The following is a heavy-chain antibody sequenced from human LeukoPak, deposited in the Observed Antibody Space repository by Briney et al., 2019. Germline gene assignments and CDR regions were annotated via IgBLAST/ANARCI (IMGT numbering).Heavy chain of an antibody. CDR2: IGTAGDT. CDR3: AREGVLVSSTSSCMDV. D-gene: IGHD2-2*01. Sequence: GGSLRLSWAASGFTFSSYDMHWVRHATGKGLEWVSAIGTAGDTYYPGSVKGRFTISRENAKNSLYLQMNSLRAGDRAVYYCAREGVLVSSTSSCMDVWGKGTTVTVSS. V-gene: IGHV3-13*01. CDR1: GFTFSSYD. J-gene: IGHJ6*03.